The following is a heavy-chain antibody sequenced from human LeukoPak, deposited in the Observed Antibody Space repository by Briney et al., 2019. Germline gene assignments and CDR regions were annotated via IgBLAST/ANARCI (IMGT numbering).Heavy chain of an antibody. CDR1: SASISSYY. V-gene: IGHV4-59*08. CDR2: IYDSGST. J-gene: IGHJ4*02. D-gene: IGHD5-12*01. CDR3: AAHTAGRGSGY. Sequence: SETLSLTCSVSSASISSYYWSWIRQPPGKGLEWIGHIYDSGSTKYNPSLKSRVTISVDTSKNQFSLTLSSVTAADTAVYYCAAHTAGRGSGYWGQGILVAVSS.